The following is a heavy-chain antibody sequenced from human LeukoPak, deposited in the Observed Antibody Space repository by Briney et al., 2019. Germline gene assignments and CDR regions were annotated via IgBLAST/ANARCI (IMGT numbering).Heavy chain of an antibody. V-gene: IGHV1-69*13. D-gene: IGHD2-2*01. Sequence: SVKVSCKASGGTFSIYAISWVRQAPGQGLEWMGGIIPIFGTANYAQKFQGRVTITADESTSTAYMELSSLRSEDTAVYYCARVVPAAKRPFDYWGQGTLVTVSS. CDR1: GGTFSIYA. CDR2: IIPIFGTA. J-gene: IGHJ4*02. CDR3: ARVVPAAKRPFDY.